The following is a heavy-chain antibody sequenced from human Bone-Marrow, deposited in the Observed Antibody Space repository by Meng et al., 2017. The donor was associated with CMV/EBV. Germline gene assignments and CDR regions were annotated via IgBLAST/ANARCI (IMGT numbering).Heavy chain of an antibody. V-gene: IGHV2-5*08. CDR3: ARDFKIAAAGTTYGMDV. CDR2: IYWNDDK. CDR1: GFSLSTSGMC. D-gene: IGHD6-13*01. J-gene: IGHJ6*02. Sequence: SGPTLVKPTQTLTLTCTFSGFSLSTSGMCVSWVRQPPGKALEWLALIYWNDDKRYSPSLKSRLTITKDTSKNQVVLTMTNMDPVDTATYYCARDFKIAAAGTTYGMDVWGQGTTVTVSS.